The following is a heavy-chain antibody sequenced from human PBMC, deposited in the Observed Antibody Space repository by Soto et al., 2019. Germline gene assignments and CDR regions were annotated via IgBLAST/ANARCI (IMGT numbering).Heavy chain of an antibody. CDR2: ISGSGGST. D-gene: IGHD2-15*01. J-gene: IGHJ6*03. CDR3: AKAPSGYCSGGSCYSASTYYYYYYMDV. V-gene: IGHV3-23*01. CDR1: GFTFSSYA. Sequence: EVQLLESGGGLVQPGGSLRLSCAASGFTFSSYAMSWVRQAPGKGLEWVSAISGSGGSTYYADSVKGRFTISRDNSKNTLYPPMKSLRAEDTAVYYCAKAPSGYCSGGSCYSASTYYYYYYMDVWGKGTTVTVSS.